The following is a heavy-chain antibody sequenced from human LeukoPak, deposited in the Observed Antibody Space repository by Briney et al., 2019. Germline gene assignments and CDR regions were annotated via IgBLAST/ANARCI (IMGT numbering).Heavy chain of an antibody. V-gene: IGHV3-30-3*01. Sequence: PGGSLRLSCEASGFTFNNYAMHWVRQAPGKGLEWVAVISYDGSNKYYADSVKGRFTISRDNSKNTLYLQMNSLRAEDTAVYYCARDYDSSGSSIDYWGQGTLVTASS. J-gene: IGHJ4*02. CDR1: GFTFNNYA. CDR2: ISYDGSNK. CDR3: ARDYDSSGSSIDY. D-gene: IGHD3-22*01.